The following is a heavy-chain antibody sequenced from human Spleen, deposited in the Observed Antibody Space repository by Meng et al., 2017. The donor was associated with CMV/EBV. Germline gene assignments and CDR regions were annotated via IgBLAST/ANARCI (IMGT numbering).Heavy chain of an antibody. CDR2: MNPNSGNT. V-gene: IGHV1-8*01. J-gene: IGHJ6*02. Sequence: ASVKVSCKASGYSFTSSDINWVRQATGQGLEWMGWMNPNSGNTGYAQKFQGRVTMTRNTSIGTAYMELNSLRSEDTAVYYCARDSVRGYYYYGLDVWGHGTTVTVSS. CDR1: GYSFTSSD. CDR3: ARDSVRGYYYYGLDV. D-gene: IGHD3-10*01.